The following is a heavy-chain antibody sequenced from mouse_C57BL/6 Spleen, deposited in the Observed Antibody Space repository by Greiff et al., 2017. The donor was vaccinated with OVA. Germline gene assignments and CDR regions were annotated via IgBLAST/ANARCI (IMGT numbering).Heavy chain of an antibody. CDR1: GFTFSDYG. CDR2: ISSGSSTI. Sequence: EVQVVESGGGLVKPGGSLKLSCAASGFTFSDYGMHWVRQAPEKGLEWVAYISSGSSTIYYADTVKGRFTIYRDNAKNTLFLQITSLRSEDTAMYYCARPGDYDAWFAYWGQGTLVTVSA. D-gene: IGHD2-4*01. V-gene: IGHV5-17*01. J-gene: IGHJ3*01. CDR3: ARPGDYDAWFAY.